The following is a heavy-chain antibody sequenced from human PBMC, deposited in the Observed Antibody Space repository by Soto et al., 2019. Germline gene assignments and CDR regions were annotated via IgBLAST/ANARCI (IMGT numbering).Heavy chain of an antibody. D-gene: IGHD3-22*01. CDR1: GFTFSDYW. CDR3: AGDVSTVSGAYYLDACEM. J-gene: IGHJ3*02. CDR2: IKKDESKK. Sequence: EVHLVESGGGLVQPGESLRLSCAASGFTFSDYWMTWVRQAPGKGLEWVANIKKDESKKSYLDSVRGRFTISRDNARNSLFLQMERRRAEDAALYYCAGDVSTVSGAYYLDACEMWGQGTMVTVSS. V-gene: IGHV3-7*05.